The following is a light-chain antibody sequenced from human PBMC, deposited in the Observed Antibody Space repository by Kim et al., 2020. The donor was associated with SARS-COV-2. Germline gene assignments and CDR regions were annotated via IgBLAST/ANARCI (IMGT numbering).Light chain of an antibody. Sequence: LSPGERATLSCRARQSMGPNHLAWFQQKPGQAPRLLIYGTSSRATGIPDRFSASESGTDFTLTISRLEPEDVAVYFCQEYDRPPYTFGQGTKLEI. V-gene: IGKV3-20*01. J-gene: IGKJ2*01. CDR1: QSMGPNH. CDR3: QEYDRPPYT. CDR2: GTS.